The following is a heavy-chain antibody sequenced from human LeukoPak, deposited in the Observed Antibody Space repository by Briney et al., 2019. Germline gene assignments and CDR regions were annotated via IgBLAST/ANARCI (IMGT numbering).Heavy chain of an antibody. CDR3: ARTLQGGYDFWSGTLPYYYYYGMDV. Sequence: GGSLRLSCAASGFTFSNSAMSWVRQAPGKGLEWVAVIWYDGSNKYYADSVKGRFTISRDNSKNTLYLQMNSLRAEDTAVYYCARTLQGGYDFWSGTLPYYYYYGMDVWGQGTTVTVSS. CDR1: GFTFSNSA. D-gene: IGHD3-3*01. CDR2: IWYDGSNK. J-gene: IGHJ6*02. V-gene: IGHV3-33*08.